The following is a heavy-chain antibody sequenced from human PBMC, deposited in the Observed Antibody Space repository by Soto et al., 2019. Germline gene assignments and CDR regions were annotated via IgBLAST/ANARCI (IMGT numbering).Heavy chain of an antibody. CDR3: ARGQGHVVREPLDY. J-gene: IGHJ4*02. D-gene: IGHD1-26*01. V-gene: IGHV4-34*01. Sequence: SETFSGSCAVYGGSFRRYYWSWIRQPPGKVLEWIGEINHSGSTNYNPSLKSRVTISVDTSKNQFSMKLSSVTAADTAVYYCARGQGHVVREPLDYWGQGTLVPGSS. CDR1: GGSFRRYY. CDR2: INHSGST.